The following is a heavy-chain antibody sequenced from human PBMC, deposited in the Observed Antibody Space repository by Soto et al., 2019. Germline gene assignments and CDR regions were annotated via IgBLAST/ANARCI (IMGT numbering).Heavy chain of an antibody. CDR2: IYYSGNT. D-gene: IGHD5-18*01. J-gene: IGHJ6*02. V-gene: IGHV4-30-4*01. Sequence: QVQLQESGPGLVKPSQTLSLTCTVSAGSISSGDYYWSWIRQPQGKGREGMGYIYYSGNTYYNPSLKSRVNILVDTSHDQFSLRVSFVTAADTAVYYCARALIQLWPHYYYGMDVWGQGTTVTVSS. CDR3: ARALIQLWPHYYYGMDV. CDR1: AGSISSGDYY.